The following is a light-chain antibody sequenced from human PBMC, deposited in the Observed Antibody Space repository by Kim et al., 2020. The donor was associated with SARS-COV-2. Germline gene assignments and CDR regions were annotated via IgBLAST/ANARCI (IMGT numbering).Light chain of an antibody. CDR1: KLGDKY. Sequence: VSPGQTASITCSGDKLGDKYACWYQQKPGQSPVLVIYQDSKWPSGIPERFPGSNSGNTATLTISGTQAMDEADYYCQAWDSSLGVVFGGGTQLTVL. J-gene: IGLJ2*01. CDR3: QAWDSSLGVV. CDR2: QDS. V-gene: IGLV3-1*01.